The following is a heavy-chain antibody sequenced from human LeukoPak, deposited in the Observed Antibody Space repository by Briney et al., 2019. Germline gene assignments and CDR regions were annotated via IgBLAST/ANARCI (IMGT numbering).Heavy chain of an antibody. D-gene: IGHD3-3*01. CDR2: IYYSGST. CDR1: GGSISSYY. J-gene: IGHJ6*02. CDR3: ARGDFWSGYYYSSYHYYGMDV. Sequence: SETLSLTCTVSGGSISSYYWSWIRQPPGKGLEWIGYIYYSGSTNYNPSLKSRVTISVDTSKNQFSLKLSSVTAADTAVYYCARGDFWSGYYYSSYHYYGMDVWGQGTTVTVSS. V-gene: IGHV4-59*01.